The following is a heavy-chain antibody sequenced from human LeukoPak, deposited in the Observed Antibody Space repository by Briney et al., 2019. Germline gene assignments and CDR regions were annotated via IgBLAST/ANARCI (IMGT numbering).Heavy chain of an antibody. CDR1: GFGFSGSA. CDR2: IRSKASSDAT. D-gene: IGHD2-8*01. CDR3: SRIQDWSNGVD. J-gene: IGHJ4*02. Sequence: SLKLSCAASGFGFSGSAIPWVRQTSEQGREWVGRIRSKASSDATGYGESVKGRFTISRDESRSTAYLQMNSLKTEDAAVYYCSRIQDWSNGVDWGQGTLVTVSS. V-gene: IGHV3-73*01.